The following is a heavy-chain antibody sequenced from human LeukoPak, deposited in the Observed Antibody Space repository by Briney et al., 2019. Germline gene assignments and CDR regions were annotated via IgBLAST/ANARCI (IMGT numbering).Heavy chain of an antibody. J-gene: IGHJ3*02. Sequence: PSETLSLTCTVSGGSISSYYWSWVRQPPGKGLEWIGEIFHSGDTNYKPSLKSRVTISVDKSKNQFSLKLSSVTAADTAVYYCAGAHCGGDCYSGRAFDIWGQGTMVTVSS. CDR3: AGAHCGGDCYSGRAFDI. D-gene: IGHD2-21*02. V-gene: IGHV4-4*02. CDR1: GGSISSYY. CDR2: IFHSGDT.